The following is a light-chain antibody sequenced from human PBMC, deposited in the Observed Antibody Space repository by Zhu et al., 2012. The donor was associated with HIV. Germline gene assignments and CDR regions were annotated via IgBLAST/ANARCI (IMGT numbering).Light chain of an antibody. J-gene: IGKJ4*01. V-gene: IGKV3-20*01. Sequence: EIVLTQSPGTLSLSPGEGATLSCRASQSVSANYLAWYRQKPGQPPTLLIYGASARATGIPDRFSGSGSGADFTLTVSRLEPEDFALYYCQQYGRSPLTFGGGTRVDI. CDR1: QSVSANY. CDR2: GAS. CDR3: QQYGRSPLT.